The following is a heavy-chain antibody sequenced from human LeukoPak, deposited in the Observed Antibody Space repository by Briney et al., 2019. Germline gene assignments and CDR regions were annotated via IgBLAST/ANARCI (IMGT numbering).Heavy chain of an antibody. D-gene: IGHD2-15*01. CDR3: ARDMGYCSGGSCDGMDV. CDR1: GFTVSSNY. V-gene: IGHV3-53*01. Sequence: GGSLRLSCAASGFTVSSNYMSWVRQAPGKGLEWVSVIYSGGSTYYADSVKGRFTISRDNSKNTLYLQMNSLRAEDTAVYYCARDMGYCSGGSCDGMDVRGQGTTVTVSS. J-gene: IGHJ6*02. CDR2: IYSGGST.